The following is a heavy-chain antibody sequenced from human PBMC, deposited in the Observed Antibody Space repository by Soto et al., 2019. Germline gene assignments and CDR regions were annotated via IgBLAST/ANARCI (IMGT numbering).Heavy chain of an antibody. J-gene: IGHJ4*02. CDR3: AIRRFYDSSGYYYI. D-gene: IGHD3-22*01. CDR1: GVSISSGDYY. CDR2: IYYSGST. Sequence: QVQLQESGPGLVKPSQTLSLTCTVSGVSISSGDYYWSWIRQPPGKGLEWIGYIYYSGSTHYNPSLMSRVTTSAYTSTNQFARKLSSATAAATAVYYCAIRRFYDSSGYYYIWGQGTLVTVSS. V-gene: IGHV4-30-4*01.